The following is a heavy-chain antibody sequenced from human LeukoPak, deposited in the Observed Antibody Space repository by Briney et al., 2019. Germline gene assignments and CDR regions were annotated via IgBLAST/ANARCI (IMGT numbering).Heavy chain of an antibody. CDR2: ISYDGSNK. J-gene: IGHJ4*02. D-gene: IGHD2-15*01. Sequence: GGSLRLSCAASGFTFSSYGMHWVRQAPGKGLEWVAVISYDGSNKYYADSVKGRFTISRDNSKNTLYLQMNSLRAEDTAVYYCAKGFCSGGSCYLYYFDYWGQGTLVTVSS. CDR1: GFTFSSYG. V-gene: IGHV3-30*18. CDR3: AKGFCSGGSCYLYYFDY.